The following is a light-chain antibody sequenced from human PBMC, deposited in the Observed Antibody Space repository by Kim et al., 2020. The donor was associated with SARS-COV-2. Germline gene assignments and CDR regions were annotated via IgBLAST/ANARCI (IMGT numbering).Light chain of an antibody. CDR3: NSRDSSGNHVV. V-gene: IGLV3-19*01. CDR1: SLRSYY. J-gene: IGLJ2*01. CDR2: GKN. Sequence: SSELTQDPAVSVALGQTVRITCQGDSLRSYYASWYQQKPEQAPVLVIYGKNNRPSGIPDRFSGSSSGNTASLTITGAQAEDEADYYCNSRDSSGNHVVFGGGTQLIVL.